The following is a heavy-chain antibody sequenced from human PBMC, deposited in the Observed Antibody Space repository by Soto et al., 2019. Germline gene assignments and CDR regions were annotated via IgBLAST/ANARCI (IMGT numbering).Heavy chain of an antibody. D-gene: IGHD3-10*01. J-gene: IGHJ4*02. V-gene: IGHV3-73*01. CDR2: IRSKANSYAT. CDR1: GFTFSGSA. CDR3: TRHGIGYGSGNDY. Sequence: EVQLVESGGGLVQPGGSLKLSCAASGFTFSGSAMHWVRQASGKGLEWVGRIRSKANSYATAYAASVKGRFTIARDDSKNTAYLQMNSLKTEDTAVYYCTRHGIGYGSGNDYWGQGTLVTVSS.